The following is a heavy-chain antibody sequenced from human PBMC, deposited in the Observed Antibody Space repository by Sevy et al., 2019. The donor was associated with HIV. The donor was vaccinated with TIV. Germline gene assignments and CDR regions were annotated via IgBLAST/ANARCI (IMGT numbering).Heavy chain of an antibody. V-gene: IGHV4-4*07. CDR1: GGSISSYY. CDR2: IYTSGST. D-gene: IGHD3-16*02. Sequence: SETLSLTCTVSGGSISSYYWSWIRQPAGKGLEWIGRIYTSGSTNYNPSLKSRVTMSVDTSKNQFSLKLSPVTAADTAVYYCARESAYDYVWGSYRSYYYYGMDVWGQGTTVTVSS. CDR3: ARESAYDYVWGSYRSYYYYGMDV. J-gene: IGHJ6*02.